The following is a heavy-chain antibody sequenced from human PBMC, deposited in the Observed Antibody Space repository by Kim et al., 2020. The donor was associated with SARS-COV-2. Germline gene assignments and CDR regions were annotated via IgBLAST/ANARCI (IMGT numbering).Heavy chain of an antibody. V-gene: IGHV4-34*01. Sequence: TTCNPSLKSRVTISVDTSKNQFSLKLSSVTAADTAVYYCARVRYSYGSDYWGQGTLVTVSS. CDR3: ARVRYSYGSDY. D-gene: IGHD5-18*01. J-gene: IGHJ4*02. CDR2: T.